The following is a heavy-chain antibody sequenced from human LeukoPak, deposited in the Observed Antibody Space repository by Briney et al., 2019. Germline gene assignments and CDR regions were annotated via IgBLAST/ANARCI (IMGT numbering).Heavy chain of an antibody. Sequence: GGSLRLSCAASGFTVSSNDMSWVRQAPGKGLECISVIYSGGSTDYADSVKGRLTISRDNSKNTLYLQMNSLRAEDTAVYYCASHVGGNVDTAMVTDYWGQGTLVTVSS. V-gene: IGHV3-53*01. CDR1: GFTVSSND. CDR3: ASHVGGNVDTAMVTDY. D-gene: IGHD5-18*01. CDR2: IYSGGST. J-gene: IGHJ4*02.